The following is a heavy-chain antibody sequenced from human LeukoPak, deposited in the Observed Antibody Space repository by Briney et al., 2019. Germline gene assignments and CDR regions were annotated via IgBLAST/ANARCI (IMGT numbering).Heavy chain of an antibody. J-gene: IGHJ4*02. V-gene: IGHV4-34*01. CDR1: GGSFSGYY. CDR2: INHSGST. D-gene: IGHD1-26*01. CDR3: ARSGSFYSGYFDY. Sequence: SETLSLTCAVYGGSFSGYYWSWIRQPPGKGLEWIGEINHSGSTNYNPSLKSRVSISVDTSKNQFSLKLSSVTAADTAVYFCARSGSFYSGYFDYWGQGTLVTVSS.